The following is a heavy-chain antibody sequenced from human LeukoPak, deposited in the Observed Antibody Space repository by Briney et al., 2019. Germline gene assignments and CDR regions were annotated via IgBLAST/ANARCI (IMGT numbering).Heavy chain of an antibody. D-gene: IGHD5-24*01. V-gene: IGHV3-23*01. CDR1: GFTFSSHG. J-gene: IGHJ4*02. CDR3: AKDDRWLQFCC. CDR2: IIPSGHTT. Sequence: GGTLRLSCVASGFTFSSHGMNWVRQAPGKGLEWVSGIIPSGHTTYYADSVRGRFTVSRDNSRNTVYLQMNSLRAEDTAVYYCAKDDRWLQFCCWGQGTLVTVSA.